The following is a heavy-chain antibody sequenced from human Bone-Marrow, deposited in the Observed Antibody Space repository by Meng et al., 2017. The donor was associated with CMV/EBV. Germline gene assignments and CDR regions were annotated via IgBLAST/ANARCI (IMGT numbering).Heavy chain of an antibody. CDR2: INPNSGGT. V-gene: IGHV1-2*02. CDR1: GYTFTGYY. Sequence: ASVKVSCKASGYTFTGYYMHWVRQAPGQGLEWMGWINPNSGGTNYAQKFQGRVTMTRDTSISTAYMELSRLRSDDTAVYYCARAPRIAAAGTMLILDYWGQGTLVTVSS. D-gene: IGHD6-13*01. J-gene: IGHJ4*02. CDR3: ARAPRIAAAGTMLILDY.